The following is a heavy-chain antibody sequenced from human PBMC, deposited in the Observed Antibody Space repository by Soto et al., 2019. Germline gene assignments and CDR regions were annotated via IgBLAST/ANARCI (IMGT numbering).Heavy chain of an antibody. J-gene: IGHJ4*02. V-gene: IGHV3-15*01. Sequence: EVQLVESGGGLVKPGGSLRLSCAASGFTFSKAWMTWVRQAPGKGLEWVGRIKSKADGGTIDYAAPVKGRFTISRDDSKNTLYLQMNSLKTEDTALYSCTAACSYSSSLYFDYWGQGALVSVSS. CDR3: TAACSYSSSLYFDY. CDR1: GFTFSKAW. CDR2: IKSKADGGTI. D-gene: IGHD6-19*01.